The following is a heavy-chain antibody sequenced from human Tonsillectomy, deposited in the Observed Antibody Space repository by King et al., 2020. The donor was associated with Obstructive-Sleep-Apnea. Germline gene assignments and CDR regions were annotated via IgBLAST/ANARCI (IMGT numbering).Heavy chain of an antibody. Sequence: VQLQESGPGLVKPSETLSLTCTVSGYSITRGYYWGWLRQPPGKGLEWIGSIYHTGSTYYNPSLKSRVTISVETSKNQFSLKLNSATAADTAVYYCARADYYDSSGYSYYFDSWGQGTLVTVSS. CDR1: GYSITRGYY. CDR3: ARADYYDSSGYSYYFDS. CDR2: IYHTGST. J-gene: IGHJ4*02. V-gene: IGHV4-38-2*02. D-gene: IGHD3-22*01.